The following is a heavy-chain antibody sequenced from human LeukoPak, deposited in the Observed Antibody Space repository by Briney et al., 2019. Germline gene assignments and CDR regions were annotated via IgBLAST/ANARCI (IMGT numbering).Heavy chain of an antibody. CDR2: MNWNSGNI. CDR1: GFTFDDYA. J-gene: IGHJ4*02. D-gene: IGHD6-13*01. V-gene: IGHV3-9*01. Sequence: GRSLRLSCAASGFTFDDYAMHWVRQAPGKGLEWVSGMNWNSGNIGYADSVKGRFSISRDNAENSLYLQMNSLRAEDTALYYCAKDTSAGYSNSWSDYWGQGTLVTVSS. CDR3: AKDTSAGYSNSWSDY.